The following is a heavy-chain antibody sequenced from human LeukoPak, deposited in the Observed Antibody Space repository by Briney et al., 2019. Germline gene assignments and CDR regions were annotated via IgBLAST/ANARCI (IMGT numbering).Heavy chain of an antibody. V-gene: IGHV1-46*01. CDR1: GYIFTSYY. J-gene: IGHJ4*02. Sequence: SVKVSCMASGYIFTSYYMHWVRQAPGQGLEWMGIINPTGGSTNYAQKFQGRVTMTRDTSTSTVYVELSSLSSEDTAVYYCARNLGVGDYWGQGTLVTVSS. CDR2: INPTGGST. CDR3: ARNLGVGDY. D-gene: IGHD3-16*01.